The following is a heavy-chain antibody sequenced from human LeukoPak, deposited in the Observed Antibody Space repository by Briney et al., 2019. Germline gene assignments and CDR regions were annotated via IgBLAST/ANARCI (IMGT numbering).Heavy chain of an antibody. CDR2: VDTSGRT. CDR1: GGPISGYY. V-gene: IGHV4-4*07. Sequence: SETLSLTCTVSGGPISGYYWSWIRQPAGKGLEWIGHVDTSGRTNYNSSLMSRVTMSVDTSKNQFSLRLTSVTAADTAVYYCARHWSHSVAQFGRYCWFDPWGQGTLVTVSS. D-gene: IGHD2-15*01. CDR3: ARHWSHSVAQFGRYCWFDP. J-gene: IGHJ5*02.